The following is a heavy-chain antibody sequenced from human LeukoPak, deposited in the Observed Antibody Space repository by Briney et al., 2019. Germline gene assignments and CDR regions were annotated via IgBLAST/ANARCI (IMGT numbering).Heavy chain of an antibody. Sequence: SETLSLTCAVSGGPVSGYYWTWIRQPPGKGLEWIGEINHIGRANYSPSLSSRVTISLDISENQFSLKLTSVTAADTAVYSCARGQGTVTTHWGQGTLVTVSS. J-gene: IGHJ4*02. CDR3: ARGQGTVTTH. D-gene: IGHD4-17*01. CDR2: INHIGRA. V-gene: IGHV4-34*01. CDR1: GGPVSGYY.